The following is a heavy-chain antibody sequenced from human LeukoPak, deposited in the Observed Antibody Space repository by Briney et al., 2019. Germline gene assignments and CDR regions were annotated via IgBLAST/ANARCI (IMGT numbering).Heavy chain of an antibody. CDR1: GFTFSSYS. CDR3: ARGTSSINWFDP. J-gene: IGHJ5*02. V-gene: IGHV3-21*01. Sequence: GGSLSLSCAASGFTFSSYSMNWVRQAPGKGLEWVSSISSSSSYIYYADSVKGRFTISRDNAKNSLYLQMNSRRAEDTAVYYCARGTSSINWFDPWGQGTLVTVSS. D-gene: IGHD2-2*01. CDR2: ISSSSSYI.